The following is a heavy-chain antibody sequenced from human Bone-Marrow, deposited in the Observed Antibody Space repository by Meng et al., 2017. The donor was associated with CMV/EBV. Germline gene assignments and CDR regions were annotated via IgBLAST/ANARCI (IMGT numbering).Heavy chain of an antibody. Sequence: WGTLTLTCTVSGYSIRSDYYWGWIRQPPGKGLEWIGYNYHSGSTYYNPLFKGRVTISVDTSKNQFSLRLTSETAADTAVYFCAGGALGGGRFGFWGQGPLVTVYS. J-gene: IGHJ4*02. CDR2: NYHSGST. D-gene: IGHD3-16*01. V-gene: IGHV4-38-2*02. CDR3: AGGALGGGRFGF. CDR1: GYSIRSDYY.